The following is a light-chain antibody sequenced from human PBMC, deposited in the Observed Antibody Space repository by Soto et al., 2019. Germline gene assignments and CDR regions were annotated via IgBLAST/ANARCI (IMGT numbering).Light chain of an antibody. CDR1: QRIGYY. Sequence: DIQMTQSPSSLSASVGDRVTITCRASQRIGYYLNWYQQKPGKAPKLLIYAASSFESGVPSRFSGSGSGTDFTLTITSLQPDDFATYYCQQSYSIPLTFGGGTKVEIK. CDR3: QQSYSIPLT. J-gene: IGKJ4*01. V-gene: IGKV1-39*01. CDR2: AAS.